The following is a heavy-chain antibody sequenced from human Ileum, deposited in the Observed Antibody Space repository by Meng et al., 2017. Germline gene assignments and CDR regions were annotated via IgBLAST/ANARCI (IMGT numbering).Heavy chain of an antibody. Sequence: SGPGLGKPSQTLCISWSVAGDSGSKRGCTRIMQSPSPGLEWLWMTYYTPKWYNDYATSLKSRMIINPDTSKNQFSLQLHSMTPEDTAVYYCARGWAATGFDYWGQGSLVTVSS. CDR3: ARGWAATGFDY. CDR1: GDSGSKRG. D-gene: IGHD6-13*01. V-gene: IGHV6-1*01. J-gene: IGHJ4*02. CDR2: TYYTPKWYN.